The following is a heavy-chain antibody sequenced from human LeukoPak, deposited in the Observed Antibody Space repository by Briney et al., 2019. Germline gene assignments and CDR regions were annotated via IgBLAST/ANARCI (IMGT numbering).Heavy chain of an antibody. Sequence: SETLSLTCAVYGGSFSGYYWSWIRQPPGKGLEWIGEINHSGSTNYNPSLKSRVTISVDTSKNQFSLKLSSMTAADTAVYYYANGYSSSPGFDYWGQGTLVTVSS. J-gene: IGHJ4*02. V-gene: IGHV4-34*01. CDR2: INHSGST. CDR3: ANGYSSSPGFDY. CDR1: GGSFSGYY. D-gene: IGHD6-13*01.